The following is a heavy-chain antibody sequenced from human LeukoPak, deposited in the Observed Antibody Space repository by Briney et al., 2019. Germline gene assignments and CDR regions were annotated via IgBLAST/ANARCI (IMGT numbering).Heavy chain of an antibody. V-gene: IGHV3-48*01. CDR3: AREGHLYSSGWYLDAFDI. Sequence: GGSLRLSCAASGFTLSSYSMNWVRQAPGKGLEWVSYISSSSSTIYYADSVKGGFTISRDNAKNSLYLQMNSLRAEDTAVYYCAREGHLYSSGWYLDAFDIWGQGTMVTVSS. J-gene: IGHJ3*02. CDR2: ISSSSSTI. CDR1: GFTLSSYS. D-gene: IGHD6-19*01.